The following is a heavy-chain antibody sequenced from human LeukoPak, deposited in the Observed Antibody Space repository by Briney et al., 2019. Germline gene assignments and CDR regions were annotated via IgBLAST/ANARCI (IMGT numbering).Heavy chain of an antibody. V-gene: IGHV1-69*05. CDR3: ARISARDYYYYYYMDV. J-gene: IGHJ6*03. Sequence: GASVKVSCXASGGTFSSYAISWVRRAPGQGLEWMGGIIPIFGTANYAQKFQGRVTITTDESTSTAYMELSSLRSEDTAVYYCARISARDYYYYYYMDVWGKGTTVTVSS. CDR1: GGTFSSYA. CDR2: IIPIFGTA. D-gene: IGHD6-6*01.